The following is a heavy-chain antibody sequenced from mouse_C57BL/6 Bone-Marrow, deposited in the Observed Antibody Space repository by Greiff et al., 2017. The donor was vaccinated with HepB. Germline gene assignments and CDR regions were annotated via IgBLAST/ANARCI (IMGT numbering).Heavy chain of an antibody. D-gene: IGHD1-2*01. CDR1: GFTFSSYA. Sequence: EVQLVESGGGLVKPGGSLKLSCAASGFTFSSYAMSWVRQTPEKRLEWVATISDGGSYTYYPDNVKGRFTISRDNAKNNLYLQMSHLKSEDTAMYYCARDQTLRRAMDYWGQGTSVTVSS. V-gene: IGHV5-4*01. CDR2: ISDGGSYT. J-gene: IGHJ4*01. CDR3: ARDQTLRRAMDY.